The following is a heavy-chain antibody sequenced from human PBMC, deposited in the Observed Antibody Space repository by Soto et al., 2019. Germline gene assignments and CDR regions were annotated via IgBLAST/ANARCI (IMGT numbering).Heavy chain of an antibody. V-gene: IGHV4-4*02. CDR2: IYHSGST. Sequence: QVQLQESGPGLVKPSGTLSLTCAVSSGSISSSNWWSWVRQPPGKGLEWIGEIYHSGSTNYNPSLKSRVTISVDKSKNQFSLKLSSVTAADTAVYYCARGPTVAAAGPFHWFDPWGQGTLVTVSS. D-gene: IGHD6-13*01. CDR3: ARGPTVAAAGPFHWFDP. CDR1: SGSISSSNW. J-gene: IGHJ5*02.